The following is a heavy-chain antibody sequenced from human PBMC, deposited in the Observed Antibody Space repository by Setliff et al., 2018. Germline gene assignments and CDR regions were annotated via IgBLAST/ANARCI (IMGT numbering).Heavy chain of an antibody. J-gene: IGHJ4*02. D-gene: IGHD2-8*01. CDR1: GYTFTKNG. CDR3: ARGRYCTTLSCPYYFDY. CDR2: INAGNGDT. Sequence: ASVKVSCKASGYTFTKNGIHWMRQAPGQGHEWMGWINAGNGDTKYSQKFQGRVTMTRNTSISTVYMELNSLRSEDTAVYYCARGRYCTTLSCPYYFDYWGQGTLVTVSS. V-gene: IGHV1-3*01.